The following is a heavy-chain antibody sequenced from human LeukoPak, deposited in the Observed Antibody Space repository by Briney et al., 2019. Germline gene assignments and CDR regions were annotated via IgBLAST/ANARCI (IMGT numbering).Heavy chain of an antibody. J-gene: IGHJ4*02. D-gene: IGHD3-22*01. Sequence: PSETLSLTCAVSGGSISSGGYSWSWIRQPPGKGLEWIGYIYLSGGTYYNPSLKSRVTISVDRSKNQFSLRLSSVTAADTAVYYCARADYDNSGHPYLNYWGQGTLVTVSS. CDR3: ARADYDNSGHPYLNY. CDR2: IYLSGGT. V-gene: IGHV4-30-2*01. CDR1: GGSISSGGYS.